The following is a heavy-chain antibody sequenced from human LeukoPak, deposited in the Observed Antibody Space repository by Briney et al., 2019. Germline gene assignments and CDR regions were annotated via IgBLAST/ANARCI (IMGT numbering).Heavy chain of an antibody. V-gene: IGHV1-24*01. CDR3: ATEVGVPGSYRNDAFDI. CDR2: VDPEDGET. D-gene: IGHD1-26*01. J-gene: IGHJ3*02. CDR1: GYTLTELS. Sequence: GASVTVSCKVSGYTLTELSMHWVGQAPAKGIEWMGVVDPEDGETIYAQQFQGRDTMTEDTSTDTAYMELSSLRSVDTAVYYCATEVGVPGSYRNDAFDIWGQGTMVTVSS.